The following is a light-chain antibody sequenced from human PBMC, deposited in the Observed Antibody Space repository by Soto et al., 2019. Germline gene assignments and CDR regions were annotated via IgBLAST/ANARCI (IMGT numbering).Light chain of an antibody. Sequence: IQMTQSPSSLSASVGDKVTITCRAGQSVSNYVNWYQHKPGKPPNLLIYVASSLQSGVPSRFSGSGSGTDFTLTISSLQPEDVATYYCRQGSTYPTFGGGTKVEIK. V-gene: IGKV1-39*01. J-gene: IGKJ4*01. CDR2: VAS. CDR3: RQGSTYPT. CDR1: QSVSNY.